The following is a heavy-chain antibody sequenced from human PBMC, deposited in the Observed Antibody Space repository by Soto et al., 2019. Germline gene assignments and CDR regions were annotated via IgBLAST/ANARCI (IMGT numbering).Heavy chain of an antibody. J-gene: IGHJ4*02. CDR1: GYSISSSNW. CDR3: ARREIQGPIDY. CDR2: IYSSGTT. Sequence: QVQLQESGPGLVKPSDTLSLTCAVSGYSISSSNWWGWIRQPPGKGLEWIGYIYSSGTTYYNPSLKSRVTMSVDTSKNQVSLKLTSVTAVDTAVYYCARREIQGPIDYWGQGTLVTVSS. V-gene: IGHV4-28*01. D-gene: IGHD1-26*01.